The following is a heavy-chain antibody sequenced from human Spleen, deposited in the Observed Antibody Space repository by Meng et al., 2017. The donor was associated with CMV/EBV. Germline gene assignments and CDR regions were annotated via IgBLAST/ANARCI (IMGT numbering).Heavy chain of an antibody. Sequence: GESLKISCAVSGFTVSSNYMSWVRQAPGKGLEWVSVIYSGGSAYYADSVKGRLTISRDNSKNTLYLQMNSLRGEDMAVYYCASSFLTPRAFDYWGQGTLVTVSS. J-gene: IGHJ4*02. CDR3: ASSFLTPRAFDY. V-gene: IGHV3-66*02. CDR2: IYSGGSA. CDR1: GFTVSSNY.